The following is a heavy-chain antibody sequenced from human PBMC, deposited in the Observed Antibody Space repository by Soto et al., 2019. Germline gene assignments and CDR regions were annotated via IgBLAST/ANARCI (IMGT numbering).Heavy chain of an antibody. J-gene: IGHJ4*02. CDR3: AKDRDGSSRPQYYFDY. Sequence: LRLSCAASGFTFSSYGMHWVRQAPGKGLEWVAVISYDGSNKYYADSVKGRFTISRDNSKNTLYLQMNSLRAEDTAVYYCAKDRDGSSRPQYYFDYWGQGTLVTVSS. D-gene: IGHD6-6*01. CDR1: GFTFSSYG. CDR2: ISYDGSNK. V-gene: IGHV3-30*18.